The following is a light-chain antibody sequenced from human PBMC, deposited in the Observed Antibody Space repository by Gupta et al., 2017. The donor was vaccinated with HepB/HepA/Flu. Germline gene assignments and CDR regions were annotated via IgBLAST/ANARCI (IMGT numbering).Light chain of an antibody. CDR3: SSYAGSNNWGV. Sequence: QSALTQPPSASGSPGQSVTISCPGPSSDVGGYNYVSWYQQHPGKAPKLMIYEVNKRPSGVPDRFSGSKSGNTASLTVSGLQAEDEADYYCSSYAGSNNWGVFGGGTKLTVL. CDR1: SSDVGGYNY. CDR2: EVN. J-gene: IGLJ2*01. V-gene: IGLV2-8*01.